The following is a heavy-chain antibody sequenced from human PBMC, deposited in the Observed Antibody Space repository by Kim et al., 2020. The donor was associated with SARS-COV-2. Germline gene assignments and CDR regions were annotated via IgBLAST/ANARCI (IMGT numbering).Heavy chain of an antibody. Sequence: GGSLRLSCAASGFTFSSYSMNWVRQAPGKGLEWVSSISSSSSYIYYADSVKGRFTISRDNAKNSLYLQMNSLRAEDTAVYYCARQKYDILTGSLMDVWGQGTTVTVSS. CDR1: GFTFSSYS. V-gene: IGHV3-21*01. CDR3: ARQKYDILTGSLMDV. D-gene: IGHD3-9*01. J-gene: IGHJ6*02. CDR2: ISSSSSYI.